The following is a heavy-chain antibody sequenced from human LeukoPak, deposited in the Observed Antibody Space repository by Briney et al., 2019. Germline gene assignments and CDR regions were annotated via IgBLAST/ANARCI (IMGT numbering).Heavy chain of an antibody. V-gene: IGHV4-4*09. CDR3: ARVSPYSRSSGGSNYYMAG. CDR2: IYTSGRT. D-gene: IGHD6-6*01. Sequence: PSETLSLTCTVSGGSISSYYWSWIRQPPGKGLEWIGYIYTSGRTNYNPSLKSRVTISVATYKNQFSLKLSSVTAADTAVYYCARVSPYSRSSGGSNYYMAGWGKGTTVTVSS. J-gene: IGHJ6*03. CDR1: GGSISSYY.